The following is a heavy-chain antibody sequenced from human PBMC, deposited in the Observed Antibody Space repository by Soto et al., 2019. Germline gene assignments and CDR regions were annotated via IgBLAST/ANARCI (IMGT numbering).Heavy chain of an antibody. J-gene: IGHJ3*02. V-gene: IGHV1-18*01. D-gene: IGHD3-9*01. CDR3: ARDLELRYFAAFDI. CDR1: GYTFTSYG. Sequence: ASVKVSCKASGYTFTSYGISWVRQAPGQGLEWMGWISAYNCNTNYAQKLQGRVTMTTDTSTSTAYMELRSLRSDDTAVYYCARDLELRYFAAFDIWGQGTMVTVSS. CDR2: ISAYNCNT.